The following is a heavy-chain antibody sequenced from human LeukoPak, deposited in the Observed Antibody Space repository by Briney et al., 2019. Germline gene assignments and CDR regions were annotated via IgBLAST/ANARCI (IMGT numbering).Heavy chain of an antibody. CDR3: ARALSWTTESYYYMDV. D-gene: IGHD3/OR15-3a*01. Sequence: ASVKVSCKASGYTFSSYDINWVRQATGQGLEWMGGMNPNSGNTGYAQKFQGRVTMTKNTSITTAYMELSSLRSEDTAVYYCARALSWTTESYYYMDVWGKGTTVTVSS. CDR2: MNPNSGNT. J-gene: IGHJ6*03. V-gene: IGHV1-8*01. CDR1: GYTFSSYD.